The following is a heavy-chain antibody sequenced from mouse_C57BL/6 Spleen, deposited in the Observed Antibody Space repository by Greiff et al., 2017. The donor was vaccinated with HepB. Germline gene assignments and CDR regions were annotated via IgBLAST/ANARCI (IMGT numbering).Heavy chain of an antibody. D-gene: IGHD2-3*01. CDR1: GFTFSDYY. J-gene: IGHJ1*03. V-gene: IGHV5-16*01. CDR3: ARGGIYDGYSAWYFDV. CDR2: INYDGSST. Sequence: EVMLVESEGGLVQPGSSMKLSCTASGFTFSDYYMAWVRQVPEKGLEWVANINYDGSSTYYLDSLKSRFIISRDNAKNILYLQMSSLKSEDTATYYCARGGIYDGYSAWYFDVWGTGTTVTVSS.